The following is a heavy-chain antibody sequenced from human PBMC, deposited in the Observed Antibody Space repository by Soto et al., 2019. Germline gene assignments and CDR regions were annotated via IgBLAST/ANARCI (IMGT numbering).Heavy chain of an antibody. CDR3: ASQGGWYDIDY. CDR1: GGSISSYY. J-gene: IGHJ4*02. Sequence: QVQLQESGPGLVKPSETLSLTCTVSGGSISSYYWTWIRQPPGKGLEWIGYVYSSESTNYNPSLKSRVTMSVDTSTKQISLKLTSVTAADTGVYYCASQGGWYDIDYWGQGTLVTVSS. D-gene: IGHD6-19*01. V-gene: IGHV4-59*08. CDR2: VYSSEST.